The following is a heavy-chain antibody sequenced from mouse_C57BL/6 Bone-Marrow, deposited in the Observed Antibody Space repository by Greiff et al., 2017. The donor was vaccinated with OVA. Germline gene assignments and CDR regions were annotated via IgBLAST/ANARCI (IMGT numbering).Heavy chain of an antibody. CDR2: ISNGGGST. CDR1: GFTFSDYY. D-gene: IGHD2-5*01. V-gene: IGHV5-12*01. Sequence: EVNLVESGGGLVQPGGSLKLSCAASGFTFSDYYMYWVRQTPEKRLEWVAYISNGGGSTYYPDTVKGRFTISRDNAKNTLYLQMSRLKSEDTAMYYCARHETYSNYFDYWGQGTTLTVSS. CDR3: ARHETYSNYFDY. J-gene: IGHJ2*01.